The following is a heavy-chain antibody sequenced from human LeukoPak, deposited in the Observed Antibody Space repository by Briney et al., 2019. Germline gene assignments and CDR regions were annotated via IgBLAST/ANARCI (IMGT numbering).Heavy chain of an antibody. D-gene: IGHD2-15*01. CDR1: GGSISSDC. J-gene: IGHJ5*02. Sequence: SETLSLTCTVSGGSISSDCWSWIRQPPGKGLEWIGYIYYSGSTNYNPSLKSRVTISVDTSKNQFSLKLSSVTSADTAVYYCARDRGYCSGGSCYRWFDPWGQGTLVTVSS. V-gene: IGHV4-59*01. CDR2: IYYSGST. CDR3: ARDRGYCSGGSCYRWFDP.